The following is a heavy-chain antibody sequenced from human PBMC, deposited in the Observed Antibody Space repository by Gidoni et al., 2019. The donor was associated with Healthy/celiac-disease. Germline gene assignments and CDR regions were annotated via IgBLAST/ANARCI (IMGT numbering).Heavy chain of an antibody. J-gene: IGHJ4*02. CDR3: ARSSSYDILTGYSAIDY. D-gene: IGHD3-9*01. CDR2: IYTSGST. V-gene: IGHV4-61*02. Sequence: PAGKGLEWIGRIYTSGSTNYNPSLKSRVTISVDTSKNQFSLKLSSVTAADTAVYYCARSSSYDILTGYSAIDYWGQGTLVTVSS.